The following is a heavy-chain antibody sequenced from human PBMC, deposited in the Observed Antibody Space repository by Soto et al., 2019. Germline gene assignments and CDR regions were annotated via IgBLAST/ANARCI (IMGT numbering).Heavy chain of an antibody. V-gene: IGHV3-7*01. D-gene: IGHD2-15*01. CDR2: IKQDGSEK. CDR3: ARDNIIVVVVAATSWGYGDY. Sequence: GGSLRLSCAASGFTFSSYWMSWVRQAPGKGLEWVANIKQDGSEKYYVDSVKGRFTISRDNAKNSLYLQMNSLRAEDTAVYYCARDNIIVVVVAATSWGYGDYWGQGTLVTVSS. J-gene: IGHJ4*02. CDR1: GFTFSSYW.